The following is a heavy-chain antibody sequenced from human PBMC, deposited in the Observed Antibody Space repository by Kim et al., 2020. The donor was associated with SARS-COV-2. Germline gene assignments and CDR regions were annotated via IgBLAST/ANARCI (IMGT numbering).Heavy chain of an antibody. CDR3: ARGDYYGSGKRNAFDI. V-gene: IGHV4-30-4*01. D-gene: IGHD3-10*01. Sequence: SETLSLTCTVSGGSISSGDYYWSWIRQPPGKGLEWIGYIYYSGSTYYNPSLKSRVTISVDTSKNQFSLKLSSVTAADTAVYYCARGDYYGSGKRNAFDIWGQGTMVTVSS. CDR1: GGSISSGDYY. CDR2: IYYSGST. J-gene: IGHJ3*02.